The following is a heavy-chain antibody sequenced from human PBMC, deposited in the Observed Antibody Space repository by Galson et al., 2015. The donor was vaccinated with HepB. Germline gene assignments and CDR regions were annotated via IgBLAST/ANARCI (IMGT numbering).Heavy chain of an antibody. V-gene: IGHV5-51*03. CDR1: GYSFTSYW. CDR2: IYPGDSDT. D-gene: IGHD5-18*01. J-gene: IGHJ3*02. CDR3: ARGGSTAMASLDAFDI. Sequence: QSGAEVKKPGESLKISCKGSGYSFTSYWIGWVRQMPGKGLEWMGIIYPGDSDTRYSPSFQGQVTISADKSISTAYLQWSSLKASDTAMYYCARGGSTAMASLDAFDIWGQGTMVTVSS.